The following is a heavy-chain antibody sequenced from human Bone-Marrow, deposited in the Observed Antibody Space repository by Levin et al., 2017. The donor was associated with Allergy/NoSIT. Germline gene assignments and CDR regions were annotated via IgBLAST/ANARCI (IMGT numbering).Heavy chain of an antibody. V-gene: IGHV2-70*04. CDR1: GFSLSTKGMR. J-gene: IGHJ2*01. Sequence: SGPTLVKPTQTLRLTCTFSGFSLSTKGMRVSWIRQPPGKALEWLARIDWDDEKFYRPSLKTRLTISKDTSKNQVVLTMTDMDPMDTAMFYCARTYCTPGSCSGLSWYLDCWGRGTLVTVTS. CDR2: IDWDDEK. D-gene: IGHD2-8*01. CDR3: ARTYCTPGSCSGLSWYLDC.